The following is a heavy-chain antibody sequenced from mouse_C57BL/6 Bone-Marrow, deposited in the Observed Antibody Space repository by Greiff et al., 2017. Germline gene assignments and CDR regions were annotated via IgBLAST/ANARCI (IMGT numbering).Heavy chain of an antibody. J-gene: IGHJ2*01. CDR2: IWRGGST. CDR1: GFSLTSYG. V-gene: IGHV2-5*01. CDR3: AKGDYFDY. Sequence: VKVVESGPGLVQPSQSLSITCTVSGFSLTSYGVHWVRQSPGKGLEWLGVIWRGGSTDYNAAFMSRLSITKDNSKSQVFFKMNSLQAYDTAIYYCAKGDYFDYWGQGTTLTVSS.